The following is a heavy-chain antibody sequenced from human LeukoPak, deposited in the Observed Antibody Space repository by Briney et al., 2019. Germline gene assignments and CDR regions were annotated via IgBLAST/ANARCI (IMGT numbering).Heavy chain of an antibody. J-gene: IGHJ6*04. CDR1: GFTFSSYE. CDR2: IRSSGNTI. CDR3: AELGITMIGGV. V-gene: IGHV3-48*03. D-gene: IGHD3-10*02. Sequence: GGSLRLSCAASGFTFSSYEMNWVRQAPGKGLEWVSYIRSSGNTIYYADSVKGRFTISRDNATNSLYLQVNSLRAEDTAVYYCAELGITMIGGVWGKGTTVTISS.